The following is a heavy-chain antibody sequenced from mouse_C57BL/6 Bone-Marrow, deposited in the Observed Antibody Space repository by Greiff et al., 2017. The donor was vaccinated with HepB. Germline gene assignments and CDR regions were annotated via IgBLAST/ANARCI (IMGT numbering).Heavy chain of an antibody. CDR2: IWTGGGT. CDR1: GFSLTSSA. J-gene: IGHJ2*01. Sequence: VPLQESGPGLVAPSQSLSITCPVSGFSLTSSAIRWVRQPPGKGLEWLGVIWTGGGTNYNSALKSRLSISKDNSKSQVFLKMNSLQTDDTARYYCARNVGYSTFDYWGQGTTLTVSS. V-gene: IGHV2-9-1*01. D-gene: IGHD2-3*01. CDR3: ARNVGYSTFDY.